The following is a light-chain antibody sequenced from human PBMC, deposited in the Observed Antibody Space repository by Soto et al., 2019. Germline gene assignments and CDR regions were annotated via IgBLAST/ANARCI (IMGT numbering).Light chain of an antibody. Sequence: QSALTQPPSVSGAPGQRVTISCTGISSNIGAGYDVHWYQQLPGTAPKLLIYGNSNRPSGVPDRFSGSKSGTSASLAITGLQAEDEADYYCQSYDSSLRVFGTGTKVTV. CDR3: QSYDSSLRV. CDR2: GNS. V-gene: IGLV1-40*01. J-gene: IGLJ1*01. CDR1: SSNIGAGYD.